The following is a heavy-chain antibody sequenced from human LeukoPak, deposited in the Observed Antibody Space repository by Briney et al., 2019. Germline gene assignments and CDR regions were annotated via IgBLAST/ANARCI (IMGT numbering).Heavy chain of an antibody. D-gene: IGHD1-1*01. J-gene: IGHJ5*01. V-gene: IGHV3-20*04. CDR3: TRTGTFNWFDS. Sequence: PGGSLRLSCTASGFTFDSYTMSWVRQTPGGGLEWVSGNTWYGGSTGYADSVEGRFTSFRDNAKNSLYLEMNSLRAEDTGLYYCTRTGTFNWFDSWGQRALVTVTS. CDR2: NTWYGGST. CDR1: GFTFDSYT.